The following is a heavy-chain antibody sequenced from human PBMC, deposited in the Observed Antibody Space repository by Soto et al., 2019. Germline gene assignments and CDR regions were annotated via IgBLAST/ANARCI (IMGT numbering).Heavy chain of an antibody. D-gene: IGHD3-16*01. V-gene: IGHV3-7*01. J-gene: IGHJ6*03. Sequence: GGSLRLSCAASGFTFSSYWMSWVRQAPGKGLEWVANIKQDGSEKYYVDSVKGRFTISRDNAKNSLYLQMNSLRAEDTAVYYCARVGGHYPYYYYYMDVWGKGTTVTVSS. CDR3: ARVGGHYPYYYYYMDV. CDR2: IKQDGSEK. CDR1: GFTFSSYW.